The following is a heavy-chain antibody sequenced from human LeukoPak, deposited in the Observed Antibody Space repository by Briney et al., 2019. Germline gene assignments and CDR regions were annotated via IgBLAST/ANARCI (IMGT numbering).Heavy chain of an antibody. J-gene: IGHJ3*02. CDR3: ASADYDMAFDI. CDR2: IYYSGST. Sequence: IPSETLSLTCTVSGVSISSGGYYWRWIRQHPGKGLEWIVYIYYSGSTDYNPSLKSRFTMSVDTSKNQFSLKLSSVTAADTAVYYCASADYDMAFDIWGQGTMVTVSS. V-gene: IGHV4-31*03. D-gene: IGHD3-9*01. CDR1: GVSISSGGYY.